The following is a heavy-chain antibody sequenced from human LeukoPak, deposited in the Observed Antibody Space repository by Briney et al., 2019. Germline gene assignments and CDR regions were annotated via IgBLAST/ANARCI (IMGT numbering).Heavy chain of an antibody. Sequence: SETLSLTCTVSGGSITSSSNYWVRIRQPQGKGLEWIGSIYYTGSTYYNPSLKSRVTISVDTSKNQFSLKVSSVTAADTAVYYCAKHGACSGGTCYLHYYGLDVWGQGTTVTVSS. CDR1: GGSITSSSNY. D-gene: IGHD2-15*01. J-gene: IGHJ6*02. V-gene: IGHV4-39*01. CDR3: AKHGACSGGTCYLHYYGLDV. CDR2: IYYTGST.